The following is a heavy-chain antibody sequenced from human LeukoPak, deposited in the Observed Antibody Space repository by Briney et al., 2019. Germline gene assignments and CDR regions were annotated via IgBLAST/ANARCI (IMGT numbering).Heavy chain of an antibody. CDR2: IHYSGSS. Sequence: KPSETLSLTCTVSGGSISSYYWSWIRQPPGKGLEWIGSIHYSGSSYYKPSLKSRVTISVDTSKNQFSLKLSSVTAADTAVYYCARAYHYYYYYMDVWGKGTTVTVSS. CDR3: ARAYHYYYYYMDV. V-gene: IGHV4-59*12. J-gene: IGHJ6*03. CDR1: GGSISSYY.